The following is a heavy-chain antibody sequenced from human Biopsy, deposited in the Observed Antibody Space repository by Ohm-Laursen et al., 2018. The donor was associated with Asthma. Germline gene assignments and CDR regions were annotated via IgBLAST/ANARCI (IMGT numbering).Heavy chain of an antibody. CDR1: GGSISSGGYY. J-gene: IGHJ4*02. CDR2: IYYSGST. V-gene: IGHV4-31*03. CDR3: ARWGSFGFDY. Sequence: TLSLTCTVSGGSISSGGYYWSWIRQHPGKGLEWIGYIYYSGSTYYNPSLKSRVTISVDTSKNQFSLNLSSVTAAYTAVYYCARWGSFGFDYWGQGTLVTVSS. D-gene: IGHD7-27*01.